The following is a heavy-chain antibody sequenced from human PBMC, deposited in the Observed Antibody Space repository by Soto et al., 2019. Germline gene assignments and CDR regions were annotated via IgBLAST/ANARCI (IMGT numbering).Heavy chain of an antibody. CDR2: IYSGGST. V-gene: IGHV3-53*01. Sequence: GGSLRLSCAASGFTVSRNYMSWVRQAPGKGLEWVSVIYSGGSTYYADSVKGRFTTSRDNSKNTLYLQMNSLRAEDTAVYYCARDQWPDAFDIWGQGTMVTVSS. CDR1: GFTVSRNY. D-gene: IGHD6-19*01. CDR3: ARDQWPDAFDI. J-gene: IGHJ3*02.